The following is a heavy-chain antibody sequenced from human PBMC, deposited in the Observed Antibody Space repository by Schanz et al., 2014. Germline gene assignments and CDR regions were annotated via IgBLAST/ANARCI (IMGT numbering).Heavy chain of an antibody. CDR2: IWYDGNNK. J-gene: IGHJ4*02. CDR3: AKNRAGGYESFLDS. CDR1: GFAFNNYG. D-gene: IGHD5-12*01. Sequence: QVQLAESGGGVVQPGRSLRLSCAASGFAFNNYGMHWVRQAPGKGLEWVAIIWYDGNNKKYADSVKGRFTISRDNSKNSLYLQMDSLRSEDTALYYCAKNRAGGYESFLDSWGQGTLVTVSS. V-gene: IGHV3-33*03.